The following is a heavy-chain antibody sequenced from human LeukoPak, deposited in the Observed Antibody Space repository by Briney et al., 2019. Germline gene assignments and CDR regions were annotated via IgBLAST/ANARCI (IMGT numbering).Heavy chain of an antibody. CDR2: ITSSSRTI. J-gene: IGHJ4*02. Sequence: PGGSLRLSCAASGFTFTSYSMNWVRQAPGKGLEWVSYITSSSRTIYYADSVKGRFTISRDNAKNSLYLQMNSLRAEDTAVYYCARDYGDYWGQGTLVTVSS. D-gene: IGHD4-17*01. V-gene: IGHV3-48*04. CDR3: ARDYGDY. CDR1: GFTFTSYS.